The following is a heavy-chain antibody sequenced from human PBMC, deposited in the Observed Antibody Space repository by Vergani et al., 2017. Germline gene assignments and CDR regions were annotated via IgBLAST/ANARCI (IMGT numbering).Heavy chain of an antibody. CDR2: ISSSSTSI. Sequence: DVQLVESGGTQVQPGGSLRLSCTAPGFPFSSYSMAWVRQAAGKGLERLSYISSSSTSIYYADSVKGRFTISRDNGEESLYLQMHSLGGEDTAVYYCVRGQPGYQVLNAVNFDHWGQGTLVTVSS. D-gene: IGHD2-2*01. CDR1: GFPFSSYS. V-gene: IGHV3-48*01. J-gene: IGHJ4*02. CDR3: VRGQPGYQVLNAVNFDH.